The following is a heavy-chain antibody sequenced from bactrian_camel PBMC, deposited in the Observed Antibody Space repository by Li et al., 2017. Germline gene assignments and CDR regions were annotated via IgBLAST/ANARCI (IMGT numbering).Heavy chain of an antibody. CDR1: GATFWHYC. D-gene: IGHD6*01. CDR3: AVSLSGGCGGRWYVARYDYEYGY. V-gene: IGHV3S1*01. Sequence: HVQLVESGGGSVQVGGSLRLSCKASGATFWHYCMGWLRQAPEHEREGVATIFTGTGATYYVDSAKDRFTISQDNAKNTLYLQMDGLKSEDTGMYYCAVSLSGGCGGRWYVARYDYEYGYWGQGTQVTVS. CDR2: IFTGTGAT. J-gene: IGHJ4*01.